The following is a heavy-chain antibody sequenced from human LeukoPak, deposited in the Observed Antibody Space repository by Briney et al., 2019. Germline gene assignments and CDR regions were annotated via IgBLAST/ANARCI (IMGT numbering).Heavy chain of an antibody. CDR1: GFTVSSNY. Sequence: GGSLRLSCAASGFTVSSNYMSWVRQAPGKGLEWVSSISSSSSYIYYADSVKGRFTISRDNAKNSLYLQMNSLRAEDTAVYYCACSGVGSGGFDPWGQGTLVTVSS. CDR2: ISSSSSYI. CDR3: ACSGVGSGGFDP. V-gene: IGHV3-21*01. J-gene: IGHJ5*02. D-gene: IGHD3-3*01.